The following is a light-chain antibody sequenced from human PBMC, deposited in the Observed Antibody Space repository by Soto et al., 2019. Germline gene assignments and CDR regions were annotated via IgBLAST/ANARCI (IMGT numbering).Light chain of an antibody. CDR1: NSDVGAYNY. J-gene: IGLJ1*01. CDR2: EVS. V-gene: IGLV2-14*01. CDR3: SSYTSTNTRYV. Sequence: QSALTQPASVSGSPGQSITISCTGTNSDVGAYNYVSWYQQYPGKAPKLMIYEVSNRPSGVSNRFSGSKSGNTASLTISGLQAEDEADYYCSSYTSTNTRYVFGSGTKLTVL.